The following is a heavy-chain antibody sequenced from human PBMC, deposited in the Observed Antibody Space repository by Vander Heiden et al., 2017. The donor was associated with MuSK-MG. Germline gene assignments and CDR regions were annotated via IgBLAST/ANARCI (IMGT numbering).Heavy chain of an antibody. J-gene: IGHJ5*02. V-gene: IGHV1-46*01. CDR1: GYTFTSFY. CDR3: AESTSETGGYYLRS. D-gene: IGHD3-3*01. CDR2: IDPSGSGT. Sequence: QVQRVQSGAEVKKPGASVKVSCKASGYTFTSFYMHWVRQAPGQGLEWMGMIDPSGSGTNYDQKFQGRVTITRDMSRSTVYMELSSLRSEDSAVYYCAESTSETGGYYLRSWGQGTRGTVSS.